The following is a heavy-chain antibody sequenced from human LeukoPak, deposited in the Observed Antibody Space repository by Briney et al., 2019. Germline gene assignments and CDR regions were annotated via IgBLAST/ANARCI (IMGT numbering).Heavy chain of an antibody. J-gene: IGHJ4*02. CDR1: GFTFSSYA. D-gene: IGHD3-10*01. CDR3: AGVWFGELLGYFDY. V-gene: IGHV3-30-3*01. CDR2: ISYDGSNK. Sequence: GRSLRLSCAASGFTFSSYAMHWVRQAPGKGLEWVAVISYDGSNKYYADSVKGRFTISRDNSKNTLYLQMNSLRAEDTAVYYCAGVWFGELLGYFDYWGQGTLVTVSS.